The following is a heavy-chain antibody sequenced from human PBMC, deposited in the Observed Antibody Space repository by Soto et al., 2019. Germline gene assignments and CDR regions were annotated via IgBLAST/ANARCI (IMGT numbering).Heavy chain of an antibody. V-gene: IGHV4-61*01. J-gene: IGHJ6*02. CDR2: IFFTGAT. CDR3: SGARSASAGSSLCRKMDV. Sequence: QVQLHESGPGLVKPSGTLSLICIVSGDSVTFGHHYWSWIRQPPGKGLEWIGHIFFTGATHYSPSLKSRVTMSVESSKRQLSLNLTSVAAADTAIYCCSGARSASAGSSLCRKMDVPGHGTTV. D-gene: IGHD3-10*01. CDR1: GDSVTFGHHY.